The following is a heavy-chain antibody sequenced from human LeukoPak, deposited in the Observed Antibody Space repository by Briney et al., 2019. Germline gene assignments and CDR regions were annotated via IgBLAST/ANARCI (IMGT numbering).Heavy chain of an antibody. J-gene: IGHJ6*02. Sequence: ASVKVSCKASGYTFTGYYMHWVRQAPGQGLEWMGRINPNSGGTNYAQKFQGRVTMTRDTSISTAYMELSRLRSDDTAVYYCARATYYDFWSGSYYYYYGMDVWGQGTTVTVSS. CDR1: GYTFTGYY. V-gene: IGHV1-2*06. D-gene: IGHD3-3*01. CDR2: INPNSGGT. CDR3: ARATYYDFWSGSYYYYYGMDV.